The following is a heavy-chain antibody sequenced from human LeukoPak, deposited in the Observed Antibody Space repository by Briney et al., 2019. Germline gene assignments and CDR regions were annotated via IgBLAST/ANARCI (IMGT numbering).Heavy chain of an antibody. Sequence: SETLSLTCTVSGGSMRSNSFYWGWIRQSPGKGLEWIANINYGGHTYYNPSVKSRVTLSVDVSKNRFSLNLTSVTAADTALYFCARTHFDSLGWFDPWGQAIQVIVSS. D-gene: IGHD3-9*01. CDR1: GGSMRSNSFY. CDR3: ARTHFDSLGWFDP. J-gene: IGHJ5*02. V-gene: IGHV4-39*07. CDR2: INYGGHT.